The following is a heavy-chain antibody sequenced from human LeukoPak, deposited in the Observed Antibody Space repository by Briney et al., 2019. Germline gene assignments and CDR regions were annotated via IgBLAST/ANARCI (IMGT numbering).Heavy chain of an antibody. CDR2: IGSYNGET. CDR1: GYIFTYTY. CDR3: ARDWDPTSNTNYFDP. D-gene: IGHD1-26*01. J-gene: IGHJ4*02. V-gene: IGHV1-18*01. Sequence: GASVKVSCKASGYIFTYTYLHWVRQAPGQGLEWMGWIGSYNGETNYAQKVQGRVTMTTDTSTSTVYMELRSLTSDDTAVYYCARDWDPTSNTNYFDPWAQGTRVIVSS.